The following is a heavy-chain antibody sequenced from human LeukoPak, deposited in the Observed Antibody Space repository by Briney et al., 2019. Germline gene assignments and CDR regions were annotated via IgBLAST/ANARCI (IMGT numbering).Heavy chain of an antibody. V-gene: IGHV3-30*02. CDR3: AKDWAATVRGTDY. CDR1: GFTFSSYG. Sequence: GGSLRLSCAASGFTFSSYGMHWVRQAPGKGLEWVAFIRYDGSNKYYADSVKGRFTISRDNSKNSLYLQMNSLRAEDTALYYCAKDWAATVRGTDYWGQGTLVTVSS. D-gene: IGHD4-17*01. CDR2: IRYDGSNK. J-gene: IGHJ4*02.